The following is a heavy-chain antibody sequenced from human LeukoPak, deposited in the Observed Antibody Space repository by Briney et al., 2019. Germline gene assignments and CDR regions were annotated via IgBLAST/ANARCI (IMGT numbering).Heavy chain of an antibody. CDR3: ARDIVATITMGTY. Sequence: GGSLRLSCAASGFTFSSYSMNWVRQAPGKGLEWVSSISSSSYIYYADSVKGRFTISRDNAKNSLYLQMNSLRAEDTAVYYCARDIVATITMGTYWGQGTLVAVSS. V-gene: IGHV3-21*01. CDR2: ISSSSYI. J-gene: IGHJ4*02. D-gene: IGHD5-12*01. CDR1: GFTFSSYS.